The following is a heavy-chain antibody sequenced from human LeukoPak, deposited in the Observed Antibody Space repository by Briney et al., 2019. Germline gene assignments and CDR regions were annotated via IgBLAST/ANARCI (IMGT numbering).Heavy chain of an antibody. Sequence: ASVKVSCKASGGTFSSYTISWVRQAPGQGLEWMGRIIPILGIANYAQKFQGRVTITADKSTSTAYMELSSLRSEDTAVYYCARDKVGSSGWTPYYFDYWGQGTLVTVSS. V-gene: IGHV1-69*04. CDR2: IIPILGIA. J-gene: IGHJ4*02. CDR3: ARDKVGSSGWTPYYFDY. CDR1: GGTFSSYT. D-gene: IGHD6-19*01.